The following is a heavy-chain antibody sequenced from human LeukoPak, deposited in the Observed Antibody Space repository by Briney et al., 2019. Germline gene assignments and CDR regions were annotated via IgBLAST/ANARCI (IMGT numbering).Heavy chain of an antibody. D-gene: IGHD3-22*01. CDR1: GFIFSNCW. J-gene: IGHJ4*02. V-gene: IGHV3-7*03. CDR3: AKDSEDYYDSSGHFDY. CDR2: IKTDASEK. Sequence: PGGSLRLSCETSGFIFSNCWMTWVRQAPGKGLEWVANIKTDASEKYYADSVKGRFTISRDNAKMSLYLQMNSLRAEDMALYYCAKDSEDYYDSSGHFDYWGQGTLVTVSS.